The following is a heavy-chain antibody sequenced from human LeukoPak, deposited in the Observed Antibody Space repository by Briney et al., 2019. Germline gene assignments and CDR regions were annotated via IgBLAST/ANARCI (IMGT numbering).Heavy chain of an antibody. CDR2: VYYSGSA. CDR1: GGSIINYY. Sequence: SETLSLTCTVSGGSIINYYWSWIRQPPGKGLEWIGYVYYSGSAHYNPSLKSRVTISVDTSKSQFSLKLSSVTAADTAVYYCASAIFVENAFDIWGQGTMVTVSS. D-gene: IGHD3-3*01. CDR3: ASAIFVENAFDI. V-gene: IGHV4-59*01. J-gene: IGHJ3*02.